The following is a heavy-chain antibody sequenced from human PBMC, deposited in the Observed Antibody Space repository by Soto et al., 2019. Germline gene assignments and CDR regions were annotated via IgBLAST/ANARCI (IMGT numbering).Heavy chain of an antibody. CDR1: RYTFTSYY. V-gene: IGHV1-2*02. J-gene: IGHJ4*02. CDR3: AKAKFDFWSGYWSPSLDF. CDR2: INPNNGYT. Sequence: QVQLVQSGAEVKKPGASVKVSCKASRYTFTSYYIHWVRQAPGQGLEWMGWINPNNGYTKYTQKFQGRVTVTRDTSITTAYLELTRLQSDDTAVYYCAKAKFDFWSGYWSPSLDFWDQGTLVTVSS. D-gene: IGHD3-3*01.